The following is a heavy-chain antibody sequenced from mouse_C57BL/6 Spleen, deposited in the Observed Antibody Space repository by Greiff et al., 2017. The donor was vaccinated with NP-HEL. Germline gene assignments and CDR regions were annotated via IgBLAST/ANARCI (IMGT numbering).Heavy chain of an antibody. CDR2: IHPSDSDT. J-gene: IGHJ3*01. CDR3: AIYYHDQEGPLAY. D-gene: IGHD1-1*02. Sequence: VQLQQSGAELVKPGASVKVSCKASGYTFTSYWMHWVKQRPGQGLECIGRIHPSDSDTNYNQKFKGKDTLTVDKSSSTAYMQLRSLTSEDSAVYYWAIYYHDQEGPLAYWGQGTLVTVSA. V-gene: IGHV1-74*01. CDR1: GYTFTSYW.